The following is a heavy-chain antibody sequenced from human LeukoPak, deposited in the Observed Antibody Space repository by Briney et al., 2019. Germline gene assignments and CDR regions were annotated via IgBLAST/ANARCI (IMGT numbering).Heavy chain of an antibody. CDR2: ISYDGSNK. CDR1: GFTFSSYA. CDR3: ARGTFGSGSYYEGAFDI. Sequence: GGSLRLSCAASGFTFSSYAMHWVRQAPGKGLEWVAVISYDGSNKYYADSVKGRFTISRDNSKNTLYLQMNSLRDEDTAVYYCARGTFGSGSYYEGAFDIWGRGTMVTVSS. J-gene: IGHJ3*02. D-gene: IGHD1-26*01. V-gene: IGHV3-30-3*01.